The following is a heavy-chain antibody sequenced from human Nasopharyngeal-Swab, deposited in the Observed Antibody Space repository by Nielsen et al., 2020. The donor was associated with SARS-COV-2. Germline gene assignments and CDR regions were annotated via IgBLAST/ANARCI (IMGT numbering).Heavy chain of an antibody. CDR1: GYTFTSYA. CDR2: INAGNGNT. D-gene: IGHD5-18*01. CDR3: ARTMDTAMVWSY. V-gene: IGHV1-3*01. J-gene: IGHJ4*02. Sequence: ASAKVSCKASGYTFTSYAMHWVRQAPGQRLEWMGWINAGNGNTKYSQKFQGRVTITRDTSASTAYMELSSLRSEDTAVYYCARTMDTAMVWSYWGQGTLVTVSS.